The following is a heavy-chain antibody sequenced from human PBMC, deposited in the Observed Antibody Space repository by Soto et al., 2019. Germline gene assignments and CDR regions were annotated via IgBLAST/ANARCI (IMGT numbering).Heavy chain of an antibody. D-gene: IGHD3-3*01. CDR3: AADRIHYDFWSGYYYGMDV. CDR1: GLTFTSSA. CDR2: IVVGSGNT. Sequence: SVKVSCKASGLTFTSSAVQWVRQARGQRLEWIGWIVVGSGNTNYAQKFQERVTITRDMSTSTAYMELSSLRSEDTAVYYCAADRIHYDFWSGYYYGMDVWGQGTTVTVSS. V-gene: IGHV1-58*01. J-gene: IGHJ6*02.